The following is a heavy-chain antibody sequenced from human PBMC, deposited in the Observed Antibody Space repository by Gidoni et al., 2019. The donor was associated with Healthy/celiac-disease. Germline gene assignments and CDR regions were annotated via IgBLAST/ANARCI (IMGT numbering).Heavy chain of an antibody. Sequence: QVRLGECGGDVVQPGRSVRHSCAASGFTFSSYGLHWVRQSPDQGLEWVAVIWDDGSNKYYSDSVKGRFTISRDNSKNARYLQMNRLRAEDTAVYYCARGGYCSSTSCYHDFDYWGQGTLVTVSS. CDR1: GFTFSSYG. V-gene: IGHV3-33*01. CDR2: IWDDGSNK. CDR3: ARGGYCSSTSCYHDFDY. J-gene: IGHJ4*02. D-gene: IGHD2-2*01.